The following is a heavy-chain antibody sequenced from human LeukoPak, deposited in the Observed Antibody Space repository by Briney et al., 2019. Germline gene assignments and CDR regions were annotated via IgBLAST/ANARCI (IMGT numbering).Heavy chain of an antibody. Sequence: SETLSLTCAVYGGSFSGYYWSWIRQPPGKGLEWIGEINHSGSTNYNPSLKSRVTISVDTSKNQFSLKLSSVTAADTAVYYCAGLYYCSSTSCQEWGQGTLVTVSS. CDR2: INHSGST. V-gene: IGHV4-34*01. CDR1: GGSFSGYY. J-gene: IGHJ4*02. CDR3: AGLYYCSSTSCQE. D-gene: IGHD2-2*01.